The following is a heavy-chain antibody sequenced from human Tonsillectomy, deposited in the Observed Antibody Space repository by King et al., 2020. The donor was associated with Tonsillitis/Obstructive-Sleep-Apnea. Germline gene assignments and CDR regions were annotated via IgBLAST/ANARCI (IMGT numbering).Heavy chain of an antibody. CDR1: GFTFDDYA. J-gene: IGHJ4*02. D-gene: IGHD3-10*01. Sequence: QLVQSGGGLVQPGRSLRLSCAASGFTFDDYAMHWVRQAPGKGLEWVSGISWNSGSIGYADSVKGRFTISRGNAKNSLYLQMNSLRAEDTALYYCAKEGGPWFGEPYFDYWGQGTLVTVSS. CDR3: AKEGGPWFGEPYFDY. V-gene: IGHV3-9*01. CDR2: ISWNSGSI.